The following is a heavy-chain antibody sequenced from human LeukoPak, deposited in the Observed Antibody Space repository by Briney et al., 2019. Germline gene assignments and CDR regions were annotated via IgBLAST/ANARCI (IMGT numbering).Heavy chain of an antibody. V-gene: IGHV3-23*01. CDR1: GFTFSSYS. CDR3: GVGVEVPGVVPAYNY. D-gene: IGHD2-2*01. CDR2: ISSSSDTT. J-gene: IGHJ4*02. Sequence: GGSLRLSCAASGFTFSSYSMSWVRQAPGKGLEWVSAISSSSDTTKYADSVKGRFSISRDNSKTTVDLQMNSLRAEDTAIYYCGVGVEVPGVVPAYNYWGQGTLVTVSS.